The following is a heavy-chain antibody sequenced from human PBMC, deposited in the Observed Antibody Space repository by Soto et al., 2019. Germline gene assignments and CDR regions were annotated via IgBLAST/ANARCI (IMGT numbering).Heavy chain of an antibody. CDR1: GFTFSSYA. J-gene: IGHJ6*02. CDR3: ARALYGSGSYYISYYGMDV. CDR2: ISGSGGST. Sequence: GGSLRLSCAASGFTFSSYAMSWVRQAPGKGLEWVSTISGSGGSTYYADSVKGRFTISRDNSKNTLYLQMNSLRAEDTAVFYCARALYGSGSYYISYYGMDVWGPGTTVTVSS. D-gene: IGHD3-10*01. V-gene: IGHV3-23*01.